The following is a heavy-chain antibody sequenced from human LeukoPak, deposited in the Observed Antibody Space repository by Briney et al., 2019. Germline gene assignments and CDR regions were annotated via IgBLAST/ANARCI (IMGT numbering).Heavy chain of an antibody. V-gene: IGHV4-4*07. CDR1: GGSISSYY. CDR3: ARDQVVPVADYYNYMDV. D-gene: IGHD2-2*01. J-gene: IGHJ6*03. Sequence: PSETLSLTCTVSGGSISSYYWSWMRQPAGKGLEWIGRIYTSGSTNYNPSLKSRVTMSVDTSKNQFSLKLSSVTAADTAVYYCARDQVVPVADYYNYMDVWGKGTTVTVSS. CDR2: IYTSGST.